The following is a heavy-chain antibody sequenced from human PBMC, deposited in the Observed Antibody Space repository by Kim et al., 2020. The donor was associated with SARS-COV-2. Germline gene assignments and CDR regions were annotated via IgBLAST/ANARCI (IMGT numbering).Heavy chain of an antibody. D-gene: IGHD3-16*02. CDR3: NRVSRGM. CDR1: GFSFSDYA. V-gene: IGHV3-73*01. CDR2: IRSNANRYES. Sequence: GGSLRLSCVASGFSFSDYAMHWVRQASGKGLEWVGRIRSNANRYESTYSASGRVTITRDKDDNKMTAYMQRNSVEDADASVCYSNRVSRGM. J-gene: IGHJ6*01.